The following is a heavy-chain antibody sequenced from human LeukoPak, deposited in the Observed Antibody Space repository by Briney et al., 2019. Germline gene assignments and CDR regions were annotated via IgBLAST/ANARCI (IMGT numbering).Heavy chain of an antibody. V-gene: IGHV3-21*01. J-gene: IGHJ4*02. D-gene: IGHD4-17*01. CDR3: AKDFNYGDYLDY. CDR1: GFTFSSYS. Sequence: GGSLRLSCAASGFTFSSYSMNWVRQAPGKGLEWVSSISSSSSYIYYADSVKGRFTISRDNAKNSLYLQMNSLRAEDTAVYYCAKDFNYGDYLDYWGQGTLVTVSS. CDR2: ISSSSSYI.